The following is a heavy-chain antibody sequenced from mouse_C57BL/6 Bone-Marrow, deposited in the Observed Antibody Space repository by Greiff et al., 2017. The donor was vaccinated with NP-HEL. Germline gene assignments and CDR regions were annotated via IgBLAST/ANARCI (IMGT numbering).Heavy chain of an antibody. D-gene: IGHD2-5*01. V-gene: IGHV1-50*01. Sequence: QVQLQQPGAELVKPGASVKLSCKASGYTFTSYWMQWVKQRPGQGLEWIGEIDPSDSYTNYNQKFKGKATLTVDTSSSTAYMQLSSLTSEDSAVYYCARSTRVTDWFVYWGQGTLVTVSA. CDR3: ARSTRVTDWFVY. CDR2: IDPSDSYT. J-gene: IGHJ3*01. CDR1: GYTFTSYW.